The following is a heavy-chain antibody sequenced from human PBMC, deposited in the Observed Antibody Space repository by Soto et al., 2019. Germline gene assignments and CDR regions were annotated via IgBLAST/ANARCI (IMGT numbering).Heavy chain of an antibody. J-gene: IGHJ5*02. CDR3: ARREGDYSKLDH. Sequence: GYSLKISCKGSGYSFTSYWIGWVRRMPGKGLEWMGIIYPGDSDTRYSPSFQGQVIISVDTSINTAYLQFTSLKASDSAIYYCARREGDYSKLDHWGHGTLVT. V-gene: IGHV5-51*01. CDR2: IYPGDSDT. CDR1: GYSFTSYW. D-gene: IGHD4-4*01.